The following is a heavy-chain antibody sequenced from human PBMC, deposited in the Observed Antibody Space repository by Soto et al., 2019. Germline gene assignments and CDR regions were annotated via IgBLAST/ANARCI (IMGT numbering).Heavy chain of an antibody. V-gene: IGHV4-31*03. CDR1: GGSISSGGYY. Sequence: QVQLQESGPGLVKPSQTLSLTCTVSGGSISSGGYYWSWIRQHPGKGLEWIGYISYSGSTYYNPSLKSRVTIPVDTSKNQFSLKLSSVTAADTAVYYCARDLYGDNWYFDLWGRGTLVTVSS. CDR3: ARDLYGDNWYFDL. CDR2: ISYSGST. J-gene: IGHJ2*01. D-gene: IGHD4-17*01.